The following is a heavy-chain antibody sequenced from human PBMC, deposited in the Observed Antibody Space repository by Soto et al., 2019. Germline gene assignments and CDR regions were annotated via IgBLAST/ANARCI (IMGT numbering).Heavy chain of an antibody. CDR2: IYYSGST. Sequence: SETLSLTCTVSGGSISSYYWTWIRQPPGKGLEWIGYIYYSGSTNYNPSLKSRVTISVDTSKNQFSLKLSSVTAADTAVYYCARRRGGGTEYSGYGFDYWGQGTLVTVSS. CDR1: GGSISSYY. D-gene: IGHD5-12*01. J-gene: IGHJ4*02. CDR3: ARRRGGGTEYSGYGFDY. V-gene: IGHV4-59*08.